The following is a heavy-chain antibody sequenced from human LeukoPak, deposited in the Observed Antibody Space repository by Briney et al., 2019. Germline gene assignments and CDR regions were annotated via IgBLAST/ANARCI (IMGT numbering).Heavy chain of an antibody. J-gene: IGHJ4*02. CDR1: GFTFSGYA. D-gene: IGHD3-22*01. CDR3: AKELYYYDSSGYG. CDR2: ISGSGGST. V-gene: IGHV3-23*01. Sequence: GGSLRLSCAASGFTFSGYAMNWVRQAPGKGLEWVSTISGSGGSTYCADAVKSRFTISRDNSKNTLYLQMNSLRAEDTAVYYCAKELYYYDSSGYGWGQGTLVTVSS.